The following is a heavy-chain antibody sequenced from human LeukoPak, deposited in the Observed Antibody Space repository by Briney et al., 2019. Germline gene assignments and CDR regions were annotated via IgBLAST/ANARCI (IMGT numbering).Heavy chain of an antibody. CDR1: GFTFSSYS. D-gene: IGHD6-13*01. J-gene: IGHJ4*02. CDR2: ISSSSSYI. Sequence: PGGSLRLSCAASGFTFSSYSMNWVRQAPGKGLEWVSSISSSSSYIYYADSVKGRFTISRDNAKNSLYLQMNSLRAEDTAVYYCARDMGSSSWYGPNPFDYWGQGTLVTVSS. CDR3: ARDMGSSSWYGPNPFDY. V-gene: IGHV3-21*01.